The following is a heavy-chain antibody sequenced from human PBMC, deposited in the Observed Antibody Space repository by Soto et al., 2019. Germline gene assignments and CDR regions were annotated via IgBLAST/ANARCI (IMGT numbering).Heavy chain of an antibody. V-gene: IGHV1-18*01. CDR3: GRGGHPFDY. Sequence: QVQLVQSGAEVKKPGASVKVSCKASGYTFTRNGISWVRQAPGQGLEWMGWISAYNGNTNYAQKLQGRVTMTTDTPTRTPYRGRRSLRSEDPAVYYCGRGGHPFDYGGQGPRATVPS. CDR2: ISAYNGNT. CDR1: GYTFTRNG. J-gene: IGHJ4*02. D-gene: IGHD3-16*01.